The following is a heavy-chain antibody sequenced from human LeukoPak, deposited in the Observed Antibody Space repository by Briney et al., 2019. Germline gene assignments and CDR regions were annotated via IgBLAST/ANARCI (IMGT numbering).Heavy chain of an antibody. CDR3: ARSRDGYNFAFDY. D-gene: IGHD5-24*01. Sequence: GRSLRLSCTTSGFTFGDYALSWVRQAPGKGLEWVGFMRSGETPQYAASVSGRFIISRDDSNRVAHLQMSSLKTEDTALYYCARSRDGYNFAFDYWGRGTLVTVPS. J-gene: IGHJ4*02. V-gene: IGHV3-49*04. CDR2: MRSGETP. CDR1: GFTFGDYA.